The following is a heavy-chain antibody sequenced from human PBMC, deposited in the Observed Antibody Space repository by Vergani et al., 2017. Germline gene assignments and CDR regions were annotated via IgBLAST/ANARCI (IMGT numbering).Heavy chain of an antibody. J-gene: IGHJ4*02. CDR1: GGTFGSHT. CDR3: PREQWLPIDYFDY. Sequence: QVQLEQSGAEVKKPGSSVTVSCRASGGTFGSHTISWVRQAPGQGLEWVGRVIPHLEITTLAQNLQGRVIITADKATDTAYMELRSLRSDDTAVYYCPREQWLPIDYFDYWGQRTLVTVSS. D-gene: IGHD6-19*01. V-gene: IGHV1-69*08. CDR2: VIPHLEIT.